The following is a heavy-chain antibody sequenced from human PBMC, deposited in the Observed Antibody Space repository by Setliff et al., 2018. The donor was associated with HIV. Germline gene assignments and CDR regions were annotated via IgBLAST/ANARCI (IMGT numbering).Heavy chain of an antibody. CDR3: ARGRRGLGGSYAYFDY. CDR2: ISGNAANS. D-gene: IGHD3-16*01. V-gene: IGHV3-23*01. J-gene: IGHJ4*02. CDR1: GFTFSSYA. Sequence: PGGSLRLSCAASGFTFSSYAMTWVRQAPGKGLEWVSTISGNAANSYYADSVKGRFTISRDNSKNILYLQMNSLRAEDTAVYYCARGRRGLGGSYAYFDYWGQGTLVTVS.